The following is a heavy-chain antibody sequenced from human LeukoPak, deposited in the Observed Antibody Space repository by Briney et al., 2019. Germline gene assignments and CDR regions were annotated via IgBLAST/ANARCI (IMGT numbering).Heavy chain of an antibody. CDR1: GFPFSSYS. J-gene: IGHJ4*02. D-gene: IGHD6-13*01. V-gene: IGHV3-7*03. Sequence: GGSLRLSCAASGFPFSSYSMTWVRQAPGKGLEWVANIKPDGTTKFYVDSVKGRFTISRDNALNSLYLQMNSLRAEDTAIYYCARSIPYGTTWYGCSDYWGQGTLVTVSS. CDR3: ARSIPYGTTWYGCSDY. CDR2: IKPDGTTK.